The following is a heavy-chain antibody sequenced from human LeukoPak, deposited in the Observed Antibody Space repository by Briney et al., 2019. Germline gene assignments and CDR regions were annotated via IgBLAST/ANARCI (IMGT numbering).Heavy chain of an antibody. CDR3: VRELGGSTVLTRLGGYSDY. J-gene: IGHJ4*02. Sequence: ASVKVSCKASGYIFTDYYIHWVRQAPGQGLEWMGWINPNSGVTTYTQKFQGRVTLTRDTSNSTAYMEMSRLSSDDTAVYYCVRELGGSTVLTRLGGYSDYWGQGTLVTVSS. V-gene: IGHV1-2*02. D-gene: IGHD4-23*01. CDR1: GYIFTDYY. CDR2: INPNSGVT.